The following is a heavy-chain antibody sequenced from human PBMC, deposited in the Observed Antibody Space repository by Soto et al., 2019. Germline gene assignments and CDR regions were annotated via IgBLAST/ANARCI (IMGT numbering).Heavy chain of an antibody. CDR3: ARRGRNQLAFDI. J-gene: IGHJ3*02. Sequence: GESLKISCKGFGYSFSTYWIGWVRQMPGKGLEWMGIIYPSDSDTRYSPSFQGQVTISADTSNITAYLQWSSLKASDTAIYYCARRGRNQLAFDIWSQGTMVTVSS. V-gene: IGHV5-51*01. D-gene: IGHD1-1*01. CDR2: IYPSDSDT. CDR1: GYSFSTYW.